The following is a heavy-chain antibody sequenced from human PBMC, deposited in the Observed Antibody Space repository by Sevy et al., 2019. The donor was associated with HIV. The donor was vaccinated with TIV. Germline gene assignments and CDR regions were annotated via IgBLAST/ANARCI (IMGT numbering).Heavy chain of an antibody. CDR1: GFNFNIYS. V-gene: IGHV3-23*01. CDR2: LSFGCGKI. J-gene: IGHJ4*02. D-gene: IGHD2-8*01. Sequence: GGSLRLSCTVSGFNFNIYSMSWVRQAPGKGLEWVSTLSFGCGKIKYADSVKGRFIISRDDSKNTLYLQMNSLRAEDTAVYFCAREGCTRPLDYWGQGTLVTVSS. CDR3: AREGCTRPLDY.